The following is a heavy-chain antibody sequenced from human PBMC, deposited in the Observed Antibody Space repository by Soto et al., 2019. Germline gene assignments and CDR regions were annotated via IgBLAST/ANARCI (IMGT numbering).Heavy chain of an antibody. CDR3: AKHFDSGCPDY. J-gene: IGHJ4*02. CDR1: GFTFSSYA. Sequence: GGSLRLSCAASGFTFSSYALSWVRQAPGRGLEWVSIIGDSGGTTLYADSVKGRCTISRDNSKNKLYLQMNNLRAEDTAVYYCAKHFDSGCPDYWGQGTLVTVSS. D-gene: IGHD6-19*01. V-gene: IGHV3-23*01. CDR2: IGDSGGTT.